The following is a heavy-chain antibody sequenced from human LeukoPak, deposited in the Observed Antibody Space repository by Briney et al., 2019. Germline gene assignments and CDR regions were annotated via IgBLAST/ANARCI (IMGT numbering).Heavy chain of an antibody. J-gene: IGHJ4*02. D-gene: IGHD2-15*01. Sequence: GGSLRLSCAASGFTFSSYWMRWVRQAPGEGLEWVANIKQDRSEKYYVDSVKGRFTISRDNAKNSLYLQMNSLRAEDTAVYYCAHDPADCSGGSCYSGYWGQGTLVTVSS. CDR2: IKQDRSEK. CDR1: GFTFSSYW. V-gene: IGHV3-7*01. CDR3: AHDPADCSGGSCYSGY.